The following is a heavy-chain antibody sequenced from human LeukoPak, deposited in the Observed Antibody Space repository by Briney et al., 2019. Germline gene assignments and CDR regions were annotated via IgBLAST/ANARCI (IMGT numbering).Heavy chain of an antibody. CDR1: GGSFSGYY. CDR3: ARGADKGWFDP. V-gene: IGHV4-34*01. Sequence: SETLSLTCAAYGGSFSGYYGSGGRQPPGKGLEWIGEINHSGSTNYNPSLKSRATISVDKSKNQFSLKLSSVTAADTAVYYCARGADKGWFDPWGQGTLVTVSS. CDR2: INHSGST. D-gene: IGHD3-9*01. J-gene: IGHJ5*02.